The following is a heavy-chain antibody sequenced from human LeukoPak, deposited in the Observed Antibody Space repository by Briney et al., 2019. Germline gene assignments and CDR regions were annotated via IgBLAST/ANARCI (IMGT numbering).Heavy chain of an antibody. V-gene: IGHV3-48*02. CDR1: GLSLGTYR. CDR3: ARGYYYGSGRKLDY. J-gene: IGHJ4*02. Sequence: QAGGSLRLSCAASGLSLGTYRTNWVRQAPRKGLEWVSYISDSRSTTYYADSVKGRFTISKDNAKNSLFLQMNSQRDEDTAVYYCARGYYYGSGRKLDYWGQGTLVTVSS. D-gene: IGHD3-10*01. CDR2: ISDSRSTT.